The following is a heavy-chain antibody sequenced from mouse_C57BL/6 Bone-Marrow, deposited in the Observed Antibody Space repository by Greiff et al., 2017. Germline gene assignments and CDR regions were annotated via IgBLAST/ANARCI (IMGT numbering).Heavy chain of an antibody. CDR1: GYTFTNYW. Sequence: VQLQQSGAELVRPGTSVKMSCKASGYTFTNYWIGWAKQRPGHGLEWIGDIYPGGGYTNYNEKFKGKATLTADTSSSTAYMQCSSLTSEDSAIYCCARWGGYWDVDVWGTGTTVTVSA. CDR2: IYPGGGYT. CDR3: ARWGGYWDVDV. V-gene: IGHV1-63*01. J-gene: IGHJ1*03.